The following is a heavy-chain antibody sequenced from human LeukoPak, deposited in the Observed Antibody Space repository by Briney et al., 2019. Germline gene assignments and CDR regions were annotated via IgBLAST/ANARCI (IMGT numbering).Heavy chain of an antibody. D-gene: IGHD3-10*01. Sequence: GGSLRLSCAASGFTFSSYAMHWVRQAPGKGLEWVAVISYDGSNKYYPDSVKGRFTISRDNSKNTLYLQMNSLRAEDTAVYYCAKRASGSGTSLYYFDYWGQGTLVTVSS. V-gene: IGHV3-30-3*02. CDR2: ISYDGSNK. CDR1: GFTFSSYA. CDR3: AKRASGSGTSLYYFDY. J-gene: IGHJ4*02.